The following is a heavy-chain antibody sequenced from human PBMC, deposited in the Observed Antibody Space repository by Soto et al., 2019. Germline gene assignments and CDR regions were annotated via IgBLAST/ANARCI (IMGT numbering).Heavy chain of an antibody. CDR1: GFTVSTYG. CDR3: TGGVASGY. Sequence: QVQLVESGGGVVQPGRSLRLSCAVSGFTVSTYGMHWVRQAPGKGLEWVAVISRDGGTKYYADSVKGRFTISRDNSRNTLFREMNSVRGDDMAFYFCTGGVASGYWGKGTLVTVSS. CDR2: ISRDGGTK. V-gene: IGHV3-30*03. J-gene: IGHJ4*02. D-gene: IGHD2-8*02.